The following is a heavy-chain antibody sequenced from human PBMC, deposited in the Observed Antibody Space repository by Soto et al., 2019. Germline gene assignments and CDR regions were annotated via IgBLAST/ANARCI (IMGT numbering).Heavy chain of an antibody. D-gene: IGHD3-9*01. V-gene: IGHV1-46*03. CDR3: ARESSTDYDILTGYYY. Sequence: GASVKVSCKASGYTFTSYYMHWVRQAPGQGLEWMGIINPSGGSTSYAQKFQGRVTMTRDTSTSTVYMELSSLRSEDTAVYYCARESSTDYDILTGYYYWGQGTLVTVSS. CDR2: INPSGGST. J-gene: IGHJ4*02. CDR1: GYTFTSYY.